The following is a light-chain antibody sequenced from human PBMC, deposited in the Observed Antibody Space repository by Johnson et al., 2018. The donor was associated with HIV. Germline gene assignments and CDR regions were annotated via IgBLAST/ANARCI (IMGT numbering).Light chain of an antibody. CDR2: ENN. Sequence: QSVLTQPPSVSAAPGQKVTIYCSGSRSSTGRNYASWYQQLPGTAPKLLIYENNKRPSGIPDRFSGSKPGTSATLGITGLQTGDEADYYCGTWDSSLRAYVFGTGTRVTVL. CDR3: GTWDSSLRAYV. CDR1: RSSTGRNY. J-gene: IGLJ1*01. V-gene: IGLV1-51*02.